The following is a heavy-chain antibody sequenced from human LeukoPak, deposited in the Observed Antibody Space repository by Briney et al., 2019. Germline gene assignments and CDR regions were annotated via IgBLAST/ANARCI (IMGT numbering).Heavy chain of an antibody. D-gene: IGHD6-19*01. V-gene: IGHV4-4*07. CDR2: IYPSGST. CDR3: VGEIAVVGHDAIDI. CDR1: GGSISSFS. J-gene: IGHJ3*02. Sequence: SETLSLTCTVSGGSISSFSWSWLRQPAEKGLEWIGRIYPSGSTNYNPSLKSRVTMSVDTSKNQFSLKLSSLTAADTAVYYCVGEIAVVGHDAIDIWGHGTMVTVSS.